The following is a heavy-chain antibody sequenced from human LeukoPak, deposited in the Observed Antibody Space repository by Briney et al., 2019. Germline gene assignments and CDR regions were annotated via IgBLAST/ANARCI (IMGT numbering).Heavy chain of an antibody. CDR3: ARDYSSSWYPYYYMDV. CDR1: GGSILSSSYY. D-gene: IGHD6-13*01. V-gene: IGHV4-39*07. CDR2: IYYSGTT. J-gene: IGHJ6*03. Sequence: PSETLSLTCTVSGGSILSSSYYWGWIRQPPGKGLEWIGSIYYSGTTDYNPSLKSRVTISVDTSKNQFSLKLSSVTAADTAVYYCARDYSSSWYPYYYMDVWGKGTTVTVSS.